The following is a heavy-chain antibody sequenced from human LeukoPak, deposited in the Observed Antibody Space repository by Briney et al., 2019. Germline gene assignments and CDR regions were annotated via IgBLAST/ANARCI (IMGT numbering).Heavy chain of an antibody. CDR1: GFTFSSYI. CDR2: ISSSSTTI. D-gene: IGHD3-10*01. CDR3: ARGRGYSLLFDY. V-gene: IGHV3-48*01. Sequence: GGSLRLSCEASGFTFSSYIMNWVRQAPGKGLEWVSYISSSSTTIYYADSVKGRFTISRDNAKNSLYLQMNSLRAEDTAVYYCARGRGYSLLFDYWGQGALVTVSS. J-gene: IGHJ4*02.